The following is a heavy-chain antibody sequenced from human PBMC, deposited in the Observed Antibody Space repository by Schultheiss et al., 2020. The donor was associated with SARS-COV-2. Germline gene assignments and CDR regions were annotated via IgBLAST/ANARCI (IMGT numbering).Heavy chain of an antibody. V-gene: IGHV3-21*01. CDR3: ARVYSYYYYMDV. J-gene: IGHJ6*03. Sequence: GGSLRLSCAASGFTFSSYSMNWVRQAPGKGLEWVSSISSSSSTIYYADSVKGRFTISRDNAKNSLYLQMNSLRAEDTAVYYCARVYSYYYYMDVWGKGTTVTVSS. CDR1: GFTFSSYS. CDR2: ISSSSSTI.